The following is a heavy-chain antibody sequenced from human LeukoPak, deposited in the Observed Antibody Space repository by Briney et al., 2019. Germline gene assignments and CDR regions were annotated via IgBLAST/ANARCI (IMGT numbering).Heavy chain of an antibody. V-gene: IGHV3-15*01. CDR1: GFTFSNAW. CDR3: ATERRYISSWYFDL. CDR2: IKSKTDGGTT. Sequence: KLGGSLRLSCAASGFTFSNAWMSWVRQAPGKGLEWVGRIKSKTDGGTTDYAAPVKGRFTISRDDSKNTLYLQMSSLKTEDTAVYYCATERRYISSWYFDLWGRGTLVTVSS. J-gene: IGHJ2*01. D-gene: IGHD6-13*01.